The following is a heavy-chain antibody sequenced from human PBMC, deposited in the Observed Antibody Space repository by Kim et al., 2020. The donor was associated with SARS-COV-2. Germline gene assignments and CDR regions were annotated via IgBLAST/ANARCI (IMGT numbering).Heavy chain of an antibody. CDR2: INTHTGDA. Sequence: ASVKVSCKASGYTFTHYDGFTWVRQAPGRGLEWMGWINTHTGDANYARTLQGRLTMTTDTSTNTAYMELTSLRSDDTAVYYCARRWHQLADYWGQGTLVT. V-gene: IGHV1-18*01. J-gene: IGHJ4*02. CDR1: GYTFTHYDG. D-gene: IGHD6-13*01. CDR3: ARRWHQLADY.